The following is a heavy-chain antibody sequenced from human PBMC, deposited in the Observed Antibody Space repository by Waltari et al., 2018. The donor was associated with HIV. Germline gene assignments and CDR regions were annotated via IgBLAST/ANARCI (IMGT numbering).Heavy chain of an antibody. D-gene: IGHD1-1*01. Sequence: QVQLQQWGAGLLKPSETLSLTCAVYGGSFNGHYWSWVRKPPGKGLEWIGEINDGGSTNYKPSLESRVTISRDTSKNQFSLKLTSVTAADTAVYYCGRRNADDLSPLDYWGQGTLVTVSP. V-gene: IGHV4-34*01. J-gene: IGHJ4*02. CDR1: GGSFNGHY. CDR2: INDGGST. CDR3: GRRNADDLSPLDY.